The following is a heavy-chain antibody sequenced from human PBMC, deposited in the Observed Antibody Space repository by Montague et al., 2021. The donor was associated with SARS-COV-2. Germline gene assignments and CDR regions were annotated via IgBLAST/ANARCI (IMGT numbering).Heavy chain of an antibody. V-gene: IGHV4-59*01. Sequence: SETLSLTCTVSGGSISSYYWSWIRQPPGKGLEWIGYIYYSGSTNYNPSLKSRVTISVDTSKNQFSLKLSSVTAADTAMYYCARGLSRYSSGKTPFLHSEMDVWGQGTTVTVSS. D-gene: IGHD6-19*01. CDR2: IYYSGST. J-gene: IGHJ6*02. CDR3: ARGLSRYSSGKTPFLHSEMDV. CDR1: GGSISSYY.